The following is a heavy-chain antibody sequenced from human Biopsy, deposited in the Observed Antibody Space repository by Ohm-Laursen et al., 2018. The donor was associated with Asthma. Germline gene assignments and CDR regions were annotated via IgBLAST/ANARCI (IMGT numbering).Heavy chain of an antibody. D-gene: IGHD3-10*01. Sequence: RSLRLSCTASGFTLTTYAIHWVRQARGKGLEWVAVISYDGSTKYSADSVKGRFIVSRDISKNILSLQMNSLRPEDTAVYYCARDVVWFREVGGMDVWGQGTTVTVSS. CDR2: ISYDGSTK. CDR1: GFTLTTYA. CDR3: ARDVVWFREVGGMDV. V-gene: IGHV3-30*03. J-gene: IGHJ6*02.